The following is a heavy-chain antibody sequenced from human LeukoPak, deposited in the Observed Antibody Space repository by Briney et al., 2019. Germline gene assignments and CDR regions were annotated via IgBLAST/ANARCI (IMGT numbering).Heavy chain of an antibody. CDR1: ESIFSSAW. J-gene: IGHJ4*01. CDR3: KGGEY. Sequence: GGSLRLSCVVSESIFSSAWMSWVRQAPGKGLEWLASIKEDGSEKFYVDSVKGRFTISRDNAKNSLYLQMNSLRAEDAAVYYCKGGEYLGQGTLVTVAS. V-gene: IGHV3-7*04. D-gene: IGHD1-26*01. CDR2: IKEDGSEK.